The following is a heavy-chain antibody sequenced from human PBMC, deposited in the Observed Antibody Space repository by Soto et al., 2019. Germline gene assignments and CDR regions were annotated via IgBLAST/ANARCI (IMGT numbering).Heavy chain of an antibody. Sequence: GGSLRLSCAASGFTFNSYAMTWVRQAPGQGLEWVSTISGSGSTTYYADSVKGRFTISRDNSKNTLYLQMNSLRAEDTAVYYCAKDLYGDFDYWGQGALVTVSS. J-gene: IGHJ4*02. D-gene: IGHD4-17*01. CDR2: ISGSGSTT. CDR3: AKDLYGDFDY. CDR1: GFTFNSYA. V-gene: IGHV3-23*01.